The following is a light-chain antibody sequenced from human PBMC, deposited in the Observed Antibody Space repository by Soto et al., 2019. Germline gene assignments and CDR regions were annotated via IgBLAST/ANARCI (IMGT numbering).Light chain of an antibody. CDR1: QVISNY. CDR3: QQTLSFPPT. V-gene: IGKV1-33*01. Sequence: DIQMTQSPSSLSASVGDRVTITCQASQVISNYLNWYQQKPGKAPKLLIYDASNLETGVPSRFSGSGSGTDFTLTISSLQPEDFATYYCQQTLSFPPTFGQGTKV. CDR2: DAS. J-gene: IGKJ1*01.